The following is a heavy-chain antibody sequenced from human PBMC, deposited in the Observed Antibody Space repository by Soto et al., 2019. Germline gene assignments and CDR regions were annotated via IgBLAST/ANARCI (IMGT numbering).Heavy chain of an antibody. CDR2: LNSDGSIT. V-gene: IGHV3-74*01. CDR1: GFTFSSNW. Sequence: GGSLRLSCAASGFTFSSNWMHWVRQAPGKGLVWVSRLNSDGSITSYADSVKGQFTISRDNAKNTLYLQMNSLRAEDTAVYYCARGPVPATAIPYYFDYWVQGTLVTVS. D-gene: IGHD2-2*02. CDR3: ARGPVPATAIPYYFDY. J-gene: IGHJ4*02.